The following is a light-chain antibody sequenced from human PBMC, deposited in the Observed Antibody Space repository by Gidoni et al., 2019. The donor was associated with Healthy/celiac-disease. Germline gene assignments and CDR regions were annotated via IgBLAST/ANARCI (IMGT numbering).Light chain of an antibody. CDR1: QSVSSN. Sequence: EIVITQSPATLSVSPGERATLSCRASQSVSSNLAWYQQKPGQAPRLLIYGASTRATGIPARFSGSGSGTEFTLTISSLQSEDFAVYYWTFXQXTKVEIK. CDR2: GAS. CDR3: T. J-gene: IGKJ1*01. V-gene: IGKV3-15*01.